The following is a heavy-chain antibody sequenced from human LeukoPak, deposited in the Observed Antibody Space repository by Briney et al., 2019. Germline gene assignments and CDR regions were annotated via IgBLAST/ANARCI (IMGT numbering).Heavy chain of an antibody. V-gene: IGHV1-2*02. CDR3: ARVSSGWYYYYGMDV. J-gene: IGHJ6*02. CDR1: GYTFTGYY. CDR2: TNPNSGGT. D-gene: IGHD6-19*01. Sequence: ASVKVSCKASGYTFTGYYMHWVRQAPGQGLEWMGWTNPNSGGTNYAQKFQGRVTMTRDTSISTAYMELSRLRSDDTAVYYCARVSSGWYYYYGMDVWGQGTTVTVSS.